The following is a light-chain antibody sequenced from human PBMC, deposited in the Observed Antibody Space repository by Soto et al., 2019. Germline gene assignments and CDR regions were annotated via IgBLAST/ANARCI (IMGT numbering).Light chain of an antibody. J-gene: IGKJ1*01. V-gene: IGKV3-20*01. CDR1: QSVRNDF. CDR3: QQYGSSPPRT. CDR2: GAS. Sequence: EIVLTQSPGILSLSPGQRVTLSCRASQSVRNDFLAWYQQKPGQAPRLLIYGASTRATDVPDRFSGSGSGADFNLTISRLDPEEFAVYYCQQYGSSPPRTFGQGTKVEMK.